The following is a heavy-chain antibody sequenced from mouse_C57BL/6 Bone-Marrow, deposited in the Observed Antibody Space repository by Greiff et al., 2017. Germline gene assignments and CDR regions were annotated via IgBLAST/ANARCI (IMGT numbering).Heavy chain of an antibody. D-gene: IGHD2-3*01. Sequence: EVKLVESGGGLVQPGGSLKLSCAASGFTFSDYYMYWVRQTPEKRLEWVAYISNGGGRTYYPDTVKGRFTISRDNAKNTRYLQMSRLKSEDTAMYYCARGYDGDYGWYVDVWGTGTTVTVSS. CDR2: ISNGGGRT. CDR1: GFTFSDYY. CDR3: ARGYDGDYGWYVDV. J-gene: IGHJ1*03. V-gene: IGHV5-12*01.